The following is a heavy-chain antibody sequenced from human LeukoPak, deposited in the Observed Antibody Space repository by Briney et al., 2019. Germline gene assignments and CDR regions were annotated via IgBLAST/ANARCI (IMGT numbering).Heavy chain of an antibody. CDR3: ARQYYDILTDPNYFDS. CDR1: GYSFSNYW. D-gene: IGHD3-9*01. Sequence: GESRKISCKGSGYSFSNYWIGWVRQMPGKGLEWVGIILPGNSDTRYSPSFQGQVTMSADKSISTAYLQWSSLKAADTAMYYCARQYYDILTDPNYFDSWGQGTLVTVSS. CDR2: ILPGNSDT. V-gene: IGHV5-51*01. J-gene: IGHJ4*02.